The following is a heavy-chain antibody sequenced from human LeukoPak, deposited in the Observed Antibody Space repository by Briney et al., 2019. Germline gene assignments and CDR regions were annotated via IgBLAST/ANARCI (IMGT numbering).Heavy chain of an antibody. Sequence: GGSLRLSCAASGFTFSSYWMSWVRQAPGKGLERVANIKHDGSEKYYVDSVKGRFTISRDNAKNSLYLQMNSLRAEDTAVYYCARRLGLGFGEYSNNWFDPWGQGTLVTASS. CDR1: GFTFSSYW. D-gene: IGHD3-10*01. CDR3: ARRLGLGFGEYSNNWFDP. CDR2: IKHDGSEK. J-gene: IGHJ5*02. V-gene: IGHV3-7*01.